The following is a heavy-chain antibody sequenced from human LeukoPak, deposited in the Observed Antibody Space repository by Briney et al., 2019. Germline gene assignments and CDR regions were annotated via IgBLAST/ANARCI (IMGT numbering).Heavy chain of an antibody. Sequence: GASVKVSCKASVYTFTSYDINWVRQATGQGLEWMGWMNPNSGNTGYAQKFQGRVTMTRNTSISTAYMELSSLRSEDTAVYYCARGNGASYYDFWSGYYFAPYYYYMDVWGKGTTVTVSS. CDR1: VYTFTSYD. CDR2: MNPNSGNT. CDR3: ARGNGASYYDFWSGYYFAPYYYYMDV. V-gene: IGHV1-8*01. D-gene: IGHD3-3*01. J-gene: IGHJ6*03.